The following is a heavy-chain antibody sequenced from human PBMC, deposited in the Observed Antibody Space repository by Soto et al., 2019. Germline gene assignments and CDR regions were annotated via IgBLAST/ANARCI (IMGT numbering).Heavy chain of an antibody. CDR1: GGSFSGYY. J-gene: IGHJ6*03. CDR2: INHSGST. CDR3: ARRAKYYYYMDV. V-gene: IGHV4-34*01. Sequence: SETLSLTCAVYGGSFSGYYWSWIRQPPGKGLEWIGEINHSGSTNYNPSLKSRVTISVDTSKNQFSLKLSSVTAADTAVYYCARRAKYYYYMDVWGKGTTVTVSS.